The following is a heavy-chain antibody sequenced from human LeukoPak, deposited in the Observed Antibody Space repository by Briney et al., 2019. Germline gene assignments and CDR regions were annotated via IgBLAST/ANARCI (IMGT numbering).Heavy chain of an antibody. V-gene: IGHV3-23*01. J-gene: IGHJ6*02. CDR2: ISSSVDST. CDR3: ARVGCSGGSCSNRGTNYYGMDV. CDR1: GFTFSSYA. Sequence: PGGSLRLSCAASGFTFSSYAMSWVRQAPGKGLEWVSTISSSVDSTYYADSVKGRFTNSRDNAKNSLALQMNSLRAEDMAVYYCARVGCSGGSCSNRGTNYYGMDVWGQGTTVTVSS. D-gene: IGHD2-15*01.